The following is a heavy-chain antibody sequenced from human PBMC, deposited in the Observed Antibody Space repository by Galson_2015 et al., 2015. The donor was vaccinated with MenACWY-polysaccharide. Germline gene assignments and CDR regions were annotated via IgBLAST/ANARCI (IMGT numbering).Heavy chain of an antibody. V-gene: IGHV3-11*01. J-gene: IGHJ6*02. CDR3: ARGHYGLDV. CDR1: GFSLGAWY. Sequence: SLRLSCAASGFSLGAWYMSWLRQAPGKGLEWLSYISRSGDSIYYGDSVKGRFAISRDNAKNSLYLQLNSLEVEDTAIYYCARGHYGLDVRGQGTTFTVSS. CDR2: ISRSGDSI.